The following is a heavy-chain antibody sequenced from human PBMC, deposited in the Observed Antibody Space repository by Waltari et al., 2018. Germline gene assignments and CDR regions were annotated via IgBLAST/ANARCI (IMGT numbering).Heavy chain of an antibody. Sequence: QVQLQESGPGLLQPSATLSLTCTVSGGSVSNYYWSWIRQPPGKGLEWIGYLYYSGTTNYNPSLKSRVTISVDTSKNQFSLKLNSVTAADTAVYYCATPGSGWLAPIDYWGQGALVTVSS. V-gene: IGHV4-59*02. J-gene: IGHJ4*02. D-gene: IGHD6-19*01. CDR3: ATPGSGWLAPIDY. CDR2: LYYSGTT. CDR1: GGSVSNYY.